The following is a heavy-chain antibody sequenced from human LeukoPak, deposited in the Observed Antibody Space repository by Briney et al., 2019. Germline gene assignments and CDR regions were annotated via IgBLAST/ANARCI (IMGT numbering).Heavy chain of an antibody. CDR2: IKQDGSET. D-gene: IGHD3-16*01. J-gene: IGHJ4*02. CDR1: GFTFSNYW. V-gene: IGHV3-7*01. CDR3: ARGQRLGDYFDY. Sequence: PGGFLRLSCVASGFTFSNYWMSWVRQAPGKGLEWVANIKQDGSETYYVDSVKGRFTISRDNAKNSLYLQMNSLRAEDTAVYYCARGQRLGDYFDYWGQGTLVTVSS.